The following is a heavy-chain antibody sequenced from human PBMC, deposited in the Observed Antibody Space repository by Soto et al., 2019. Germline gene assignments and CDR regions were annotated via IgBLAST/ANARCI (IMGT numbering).Heavy chain of an antibody. D-gene: IGHD2-15*01. CDR1: GGSISSSSYY. Sequence: PSETLSLTCTVSGGSISSSSYYWGWIRQPPGKGLEWIGSIYYSGSTYYNPSLKSRVTISVDTSKNQFSLKLSSVTAADTAVYYCARHMTESFAGMVVAATQGWFDPWGQGTLVTVSS. J-gene: IGHJ5*02. CDR3: ARHMTESFAGMVVAATQGWFDP. CDR2: IYYSGST. V-gene: IGHV4-39*01.